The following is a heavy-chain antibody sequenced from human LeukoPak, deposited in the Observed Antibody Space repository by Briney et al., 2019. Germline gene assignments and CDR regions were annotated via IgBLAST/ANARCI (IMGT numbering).Heavy chain of an antibody. CDR3: ARAPTFGYLFQH. J-gene: IGHJ1*01. CDR2: ISYDGSNK. Sequence: PGGSLRLSCAASGFTFSSYAMHWVRQAPGKGLEWVAVISYDGSNKYYADSVKGRFTISRDNSKNTLYLQMNSLRAEDTAVYYCARAPTFGYLFQHWGQGTLVTVSS. V-gene: IGHV3-30*04. CDR1: GFTFSSYA. D-gene: IGHD3-16*01.